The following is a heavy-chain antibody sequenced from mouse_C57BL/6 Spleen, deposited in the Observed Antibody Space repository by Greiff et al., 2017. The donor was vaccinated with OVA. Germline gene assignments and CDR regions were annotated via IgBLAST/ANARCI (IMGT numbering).Heavy chain of an antibody. Sequence: QVQLKESGPGLVAPSQSLSITCTVSGFSLTSYGVHWVRQPPGKGLEWLVVIWSDGSTTYNSALKSRLSISKDNSKSQVFLKMNSLQTDDTAMYYCARHGRDGYTYAMDYWGQGTSVTVSS. CDR3: ARHGRDGYTYAMDY. J-gene: IGHJ4*01. CDR1: GFSLTSYG. CDR2: IWSDGST. V-gene: IGHV2-6-1*01. D-gene: IGHD2-3*01.